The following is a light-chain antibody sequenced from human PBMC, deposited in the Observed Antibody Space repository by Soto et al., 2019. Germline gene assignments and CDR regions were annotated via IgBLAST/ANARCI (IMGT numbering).Light chain of an antibody. CDR3: QCYGSSPPHT. CDR1: QSVSNNY. CDR2: GAS. J-gene: IGKJ2*01. V-gene: IGKV3-20*01. Sequence: EIVLTQSPGTLSLSPGEGATLSCRASQSVSNNYLAWYQQKPGQAPRLLISGASSRAAGIPDRFSGSGSGTEFTLTISRLESEDFAVYYCQCYGSSPPHTFGQGTKLEIK.